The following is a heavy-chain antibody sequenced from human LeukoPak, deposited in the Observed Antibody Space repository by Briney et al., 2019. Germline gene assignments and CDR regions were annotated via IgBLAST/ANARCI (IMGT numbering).Heavy chain of an antibody. Sequence: GGSLRLSCAASGFTFSSYAMSWVRQAPGKGLEWVSATSGRADRTYYADSVKGRFTISRDNFKNTLNLQMNSLRAEDTAVYYCAKESAYTSPRNYYFETGAREPWSPSPQ. CDR3: AKESAYTSPRNYYFET. V-gene: IGHV3-23*01. J-gene: IGHJ4*02. CDR1: GFTFSSYA. D-gene: IGHD1-14*01. CDR2: TSGRADRT.